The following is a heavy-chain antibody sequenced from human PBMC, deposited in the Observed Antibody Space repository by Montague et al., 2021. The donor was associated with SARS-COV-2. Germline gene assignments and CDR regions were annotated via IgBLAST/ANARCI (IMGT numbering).Heavy chain of an antibody. V-gene: IGHV4-4*07. D-gene: IGHD2/OR15-2a*01. CDR2: IHDNGHF. CDR1: GDSITPYGDSIGGYF. J-gene: IGHJ5*02. Sequence: SETLSLTCSVSGDSITPYGDSIGGYFWSWIRQPAGKGLEWIGRIHDNGHFDYNTSPNSRVSMSMDTSKQAISMGLISVTAADTAVYYCAGDAYYFVPGRENLGPFDHWGQGILVTVSS. CDR3: AGDAYYFVPGRENLGPFDH.